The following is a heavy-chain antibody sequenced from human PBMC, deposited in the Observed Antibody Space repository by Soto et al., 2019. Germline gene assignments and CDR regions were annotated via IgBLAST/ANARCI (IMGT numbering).Heavy chain of an antibody. Sequence: PSETLSLTCTVSGGSISSYYWSWIRQPPGKGLEWIGYIYYSGSTNYNPSLKSRVTISVDTSKNQFSLQLNSVTPEDTAVYYCARDRYALTPFDYWGQGTLVTVSS. CDR1: GGSISSYY. CDR3: ARDRYALTPFDY. D-gene: IGHD1-1*01. CDR2: IYYSGST. J-gene: IGHJ4*02. V-gene: IGHV4-59*12.